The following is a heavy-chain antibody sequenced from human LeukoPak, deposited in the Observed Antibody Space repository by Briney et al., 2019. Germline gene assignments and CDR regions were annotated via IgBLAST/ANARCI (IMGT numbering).Heavy chain of an antibody. CDR3: ARDRVPTYYYDSSGYYV. J-gene: IGHJ4*02. V-gene: IGHV3-23*01. CDR2: ISGSGGST. Sequence: GGSLRLSCAASGFTLSSHAMSWVRQAPGNGLEWVSDISGSGGSTFYADPVKGRFTISRDNSKNTLYLQMNSLRAEDTAVYYCARDRVPTYYYDSSGYYVWGQGTLVTVSS. D-gene: IGHD3-22*01. CDR1: GFTLSSHA.